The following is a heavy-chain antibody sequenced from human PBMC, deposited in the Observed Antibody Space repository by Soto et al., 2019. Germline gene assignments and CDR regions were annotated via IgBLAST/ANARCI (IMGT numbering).Heavy chain of an antibody. Sequence: GGSLRLSCAASGFTSSSYSMNWVRQAPGKGLEWVSSISSSSSYIYYADSVKGRFTISRDNAKNSLYLQMNSLRAEDTAVYYCARALLGATYAFDIWGQGTMVTVSS. J-gene: IGHJ3*02. D-gene: IGHD1-26*01. CDR3: ARALLGATYAFDI. V-gene: IGHV3-21*01. CDR1: GFTSSSYS. CDR2: ISSSSSYI.